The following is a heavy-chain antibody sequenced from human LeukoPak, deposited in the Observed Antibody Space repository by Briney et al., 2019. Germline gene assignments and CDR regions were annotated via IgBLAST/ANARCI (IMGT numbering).Heavy chain of an antibody. V-gene: IGHV1-3*01. Sequence: GASVKVSCKASGYTFTSYAMHWVRQAPGQRLEWIGWINPSNGNTKYSQKFQGRVTITRNTSISTAYMELSSLRSEDTAVYYCARDNYYDSSGYGLWGQGTLVTVSS. CDR3: ARDNYYDSSGYGL. CDR1: GYTFTSYA. CDR2: INPSNGNT. D-gene: IGHD3-22*01. J-gene: IGHJ4*02.